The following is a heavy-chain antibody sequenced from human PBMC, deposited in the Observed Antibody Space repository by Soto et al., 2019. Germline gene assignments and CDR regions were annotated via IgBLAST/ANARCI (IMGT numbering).Heavy chain of an antibody. CDR3: GKGRAALGVWAS. Sequence: SETLSLTCSVLGVSISSASWGWIRLPAGKGPDYLGGIYSGGSANQNSSLKVRLSMAIATSKNQVSLRLTSVTAADTAVYYCGKGRAALGVWASWGQGILVTVSS. CDR1: GVSISSAS. J-gene: IGHJ5*02. D-gene: IGHD2-8*01. V-gene: IGHV4-4*07. CDR2: IYSGGSA.